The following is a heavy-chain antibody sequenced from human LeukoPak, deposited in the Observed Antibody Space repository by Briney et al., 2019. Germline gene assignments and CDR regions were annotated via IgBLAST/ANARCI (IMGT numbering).Heavy chain of an antibody. V-gene: IGHV3-11*04. CDR2: MHSEITT. Sequence: GGSLRLSCAASGFSFSDYYMSWIRQAPGKGLEWVSYMHSEITTQYADSVRGRFTISRDNAKNSLYLEMNSLRAEDTAVYYCARGGRSRFDQWGQGIPVTVSS. CDR1: GFSFSDYY. D-gene: IGHD6-25*01. CDR3: ARGGRSRFDQ. J-gene: IGHJ4*02.